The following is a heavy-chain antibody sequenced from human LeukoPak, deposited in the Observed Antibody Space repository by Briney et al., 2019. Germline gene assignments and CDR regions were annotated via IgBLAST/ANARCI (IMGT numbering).Heavy chain of an antibody. CDR3: AKDGGVVPAVPPLYYYYYMDV. V-gene: IGHV1-46*01. D-gene: IGHD2-2*01. Sequence: VASVKVSCKASGYTFGTDGISWVRQAPGQGLEWMGIINPSGGSTSYAQKFQGRVTMTRDTSTSTVYMELSSLRSEDTAVYYCAKDGGVVPAVPPLYYYYYMDVWGKGTTVTVSS. J-gene: IGHJ6*03. CDR1: GYTFGTDG. CDR2: INPSGGST.